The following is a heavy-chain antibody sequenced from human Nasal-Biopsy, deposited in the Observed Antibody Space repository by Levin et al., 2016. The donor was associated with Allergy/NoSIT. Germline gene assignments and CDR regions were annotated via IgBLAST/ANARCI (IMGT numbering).Heavy chain of an antibody. V-gene: IGHV3-30*03. CDR1: GFTFSSYG. D-gene: IGHD2/OR15-2a*01. CDR3: AREAGWKFYFTT. Sequence: GESLKISCAASGFTFSSYGMHWVRQAPGKGLEWVAVISYDGSKKYYADSVKGRFTISRDNAKNSLYLQMNSLRVEDTAVYYCAREAGWKFYFTTRGQGTLVTVSS. CDR2: ISYDGSKK. J-gene: IGHJ4*02.